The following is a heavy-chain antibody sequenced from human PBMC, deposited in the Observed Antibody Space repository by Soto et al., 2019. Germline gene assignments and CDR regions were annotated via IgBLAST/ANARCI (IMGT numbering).Heavy chain of an antibody. CDR3: ARRGGTTTVTGAPWLPNYYYYYCMDV. D-gene: IGHD4-4*01. J-gene: IGHJ6*02. V-gene: IGHV4-61*01. CDR1: GGSVSNISDY. Sequence: SETLSLTCTVSGGSVSNISDYWSWVRQPPGKGLKWIGYIYYSGSADYNPSLGSRVTISLDTSKNQFSLKLSSVTTADTAVYYCARRGGTTTVTGAPWLPNYYYYYCMDVWGQGTTVTVSS. CDR2: IYYSGSA.